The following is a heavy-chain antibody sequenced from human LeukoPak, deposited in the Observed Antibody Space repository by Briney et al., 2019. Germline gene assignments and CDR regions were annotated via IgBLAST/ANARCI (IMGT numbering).Heavy chain of an antibody. J-gene: IGHJ5*02. D-gene: IGHD6-13*01. V-gene: IGHV1-2*02. Sequence: ASVKVSCKASGYTFTGYYMHWVRQAPGQGLEWMGWINPNSGGTNYAQKFQGRVTMTRDTSISTAYMELSRLRSDDTAVYYCARGDSSSWSGGNWFDPWGQGTLVTVS. CDR1: GYTFTGYY. CDR3: ARGDSSSWSGGNWFDP. CDR2: INPNSGGT.